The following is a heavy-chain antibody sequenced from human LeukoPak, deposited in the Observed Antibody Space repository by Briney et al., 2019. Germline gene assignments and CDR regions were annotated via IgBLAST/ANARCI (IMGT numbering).Heavy chain of an antibody. V-gene: IGHV1-46*01. CDR2: INPSGGST. CDR1: GYTFTSYY. D-gene: IGHD2-21*02. Sequence: ASVKVSCKASGYTFTSYYMHWVRQAPGQGLEWMGIINPSGGSTSYAQKFQGRVTMTRDTSTSTVYMELSSLRSEDTAVYYCAREAPSTCGGDCYLWSYYFDYWGQGTLVTVSS. CDR3: AREAPSTCGGDCYLWSYYFDY. J-gene: IGHJ4*02.